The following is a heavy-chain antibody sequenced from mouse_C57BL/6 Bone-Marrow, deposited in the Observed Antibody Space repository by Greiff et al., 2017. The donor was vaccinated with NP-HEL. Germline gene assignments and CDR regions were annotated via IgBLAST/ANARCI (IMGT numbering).Heavy chain of an antibody. CDR2: ISSGGSYT. J-gene: IGHJ2*01. Sequence: EVMLVESGGDLVKPGGSLKLSCAASGFTFSSYGMSWVRQTPDKRLEWVATISSGGSYTYYPDSVTGRFTISRDNAKNTLYLQMSSLKSEDTAMYYCARPDSDVDFDYWGQGTTLTVSS. CDR3: ARPDSDVDFDY. V-gene: IGHV5-6*01. CDR1: GFTFSSYG.